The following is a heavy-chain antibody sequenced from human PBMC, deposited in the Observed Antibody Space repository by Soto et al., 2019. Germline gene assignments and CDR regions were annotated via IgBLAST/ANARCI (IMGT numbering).Heavy chain of an antibody. J-gene: IGHJ6*03. CDR3: AKSSGNRIAAVNYYYYMDV. Sequence: GGSLRLSCAASGFTFINYAMSWVRQAPGKGLEWVSAISGTGGSTYYADSVKGRFTISRDNSKNTLYLQMNSLRAEDTAVYYCAKSSGNRIAAVNYYYYMDVWGKGTTVTVSS. CDR1: GFTFINYA. V-gene: IGHV3-23*01. D-gene: IGHD6-13*01. CDR2: ISGTGGST.